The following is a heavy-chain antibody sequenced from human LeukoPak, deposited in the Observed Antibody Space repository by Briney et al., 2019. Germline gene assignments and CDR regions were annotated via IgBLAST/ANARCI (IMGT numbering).Heavy chain of an antibody. Sequence: GGSLRLSCAASGFTFSSYWMSWVRQAPGKGLVWVSRINTDGSSTSYADSVKGRFTISRDNAKNTLYLQMNSLRAEDTAVYYCARVQDLGTIDYWGQGTLVTVSS. D-gene: IGHD1-1*01. J-gene: IGHJ4*02. CDR3: ARVQDLGTIDY. CDR1: GFTFSSYW. CDR2: INTDGSST. V-gene: IGHV3-74*01.